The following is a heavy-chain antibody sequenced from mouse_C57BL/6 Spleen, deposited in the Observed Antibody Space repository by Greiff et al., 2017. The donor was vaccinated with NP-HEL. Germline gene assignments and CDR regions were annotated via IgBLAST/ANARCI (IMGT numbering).Heavy chain of an antibody. CDR3: ARRSSGTPFAY. CDR2: IDPSDSYT. D-gene: IGHD3-2*02. V-gene: IGHV1-50*01. Sequence: QVQLQQPGAELVKPGASVKLSCKASGYTFTSYWMQWVKQRPGQGLEWIGEIDPSDSYTNYNQKFKGKATLTVDTSSSTAYMQLSSLTSEDSAVYYCARRSSGTPFAYWGQGTLVTVSA. J-gene: IGHJ3*01. CDR1: GYTFTSYW.